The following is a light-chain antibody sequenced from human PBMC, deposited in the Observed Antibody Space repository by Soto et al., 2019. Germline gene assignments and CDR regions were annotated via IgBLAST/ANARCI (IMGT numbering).Light chain of an antibody. V-gene: IGKV3-20*01. Sequence: SVLTQSPGTLSLSTGERATLSCRASQSVTSSYLAWYQQKPGQAPRLLIYDASSRATGIPDRFSGSGSGTDFTLSISRLEPEDFAVYYCQQYGGLPRTFGQGTKV. CDR2: DAS. J-gene: IGKJ1*01. CDR1: QSVTSSY. CDR3: QQYGGLPRT.